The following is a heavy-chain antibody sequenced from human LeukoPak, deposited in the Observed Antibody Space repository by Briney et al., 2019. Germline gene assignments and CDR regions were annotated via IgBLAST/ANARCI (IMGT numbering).Heavy chain of an antibody. Sequence: GGSLRLSCAASGFTFSSYAMSWVRQAPGKGLEWVSYISPSSTRIDYAASVRGRFTISRDNAKSSLYLQVNSLRAEDTAVYYCARMNYVSSGWGAPFDDWGQGTLVTVSS. CDR3: ARMNYVSSGWGAPFDD. J-gene: IGHJ4*02. CDR2: ISPSSTRI. CDR1: GFTFSSYA. D-gene: IGHD1-7*01. V-gene: IGHV3-48*04.